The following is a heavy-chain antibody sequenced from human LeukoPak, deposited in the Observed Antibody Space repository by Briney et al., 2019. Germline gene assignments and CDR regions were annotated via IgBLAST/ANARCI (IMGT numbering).Heavy chain of an antibody. V-gene: IGHV3-23*01. CDR3: AKDGRYYYDSSGYALSYVPI. Sequence: AGGSLRLSCAASGFIFSSYAMSWVRQAPGKGLEWVSAISGSGGSTYYADSVKGRFTISRDNSKNTLYLQMNSLRAEDTAVYYCAKDGRYYYDSSGYALSYVPIWGQGTMVTVSS. J-gene: IGHJ3*02. CDR2: ISGSGGST. CDR1: GFIFSSYA. D-gene: IGHD3-22*01.